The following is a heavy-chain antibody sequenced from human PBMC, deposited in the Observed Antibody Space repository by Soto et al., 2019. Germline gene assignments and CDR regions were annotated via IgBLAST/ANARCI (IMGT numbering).Heavy chain of an antibody. CDR2: MTPNSGNT. Sequence: QVQLVQSGAEVKKPGASVKVSCKASGYTFTSYDINWVRQATGQGLEWMGWMTPNSGNTGYAQKFQGRVTMTRNTSISTGDMELSSLRSEDTAVYYCARVHYESSGYEYDYWGQGTLVTVSS. J-gene: IGHJ4*02. CDR3: ARVHYESSGYEYDY. CDR1: GYTFTSYD. V-gene: IGHV1-8*01. D-gene: IGHD3-22*01.